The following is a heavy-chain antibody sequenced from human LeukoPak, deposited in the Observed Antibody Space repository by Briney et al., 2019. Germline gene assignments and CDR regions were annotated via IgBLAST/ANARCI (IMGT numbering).Heavy chain of an antibody. V-gene: IGHV3-23*01. Sequence: PGGSLRLSCAASGFTVSSNYMSWVRQAPGKGLEWVSAISGSGGNTYYADSVKGRFTISRDNSKNTLYLQMSSLRAEDTAVYYCANSRYSSSWSFDYWGQGTLVTVSS. J-gene: IGHJ4*02. CDR3: ANSRYSSSWSFDY. CDR2: ISGSGGNT. D-gene: IGHD6-13*01. CDR1: GFTVSSNY.